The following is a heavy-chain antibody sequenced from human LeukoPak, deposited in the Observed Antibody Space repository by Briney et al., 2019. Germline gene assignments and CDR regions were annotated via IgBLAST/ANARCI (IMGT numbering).Heavy chain of an antibody. CDR2: IYYDGSEQ. D-gene: IGHD6-13*01. J-gene: IGHJ5*02. V-gene: IGHV3-33*06. Sequence: PGGSLRLSCVGSGFTFGSNGMHWVRQAPGKGLEWVAVIYYDGSEQYYADSVKGRFTISRDNSKNTLYLQMNSLRAEDTAVYYCAKDLAAAASNWFDPWGQGTLVTVSS. CDR1: GFTFGSNG. CDR3: AKDLAAAASNWFDP.